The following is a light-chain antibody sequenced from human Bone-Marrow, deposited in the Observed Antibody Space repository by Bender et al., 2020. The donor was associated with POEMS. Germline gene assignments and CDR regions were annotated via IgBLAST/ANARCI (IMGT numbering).Light chain of an antibody. CDR1: SGDVGDYNS. Sequence: QSALTQSRSVSGSPGQSITVSCTGSSGDVGDYNSVSWYQQHPGKAPRLLLFDVSYRPSGVSSRFSGSKSGDTASLTISGLQAEDEAHYYCCAYSGVGFFGSGTTVTVL. J-gene: IGLJ1*01. CDR2: DVS. CDR3: CAYSGVGF. V-gene: IGLV2-14*03.